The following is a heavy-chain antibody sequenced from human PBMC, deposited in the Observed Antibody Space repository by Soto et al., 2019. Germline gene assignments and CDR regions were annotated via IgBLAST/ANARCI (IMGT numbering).Heavy chain of an antibody. V-gene: IGHV3-30*18. CDR2: ISDDGSNK. J-gene: IGHJ3*02. D-gene: IGHD6-6*01. CDR3: ANGGSNSSPGDAFDM. CDR1: GLTFSNYG. Sequence: QVQLVESGGGVVQPGRSLRLSCAGSGLTFSNYGMHWVRQAPGKGLEWVALISDDGSNKYYAESVKGRFAISRDNSKETVWLQMNSLRVEDTAVYYCANGGSNSSPGDAFDMWGQGTMVTVSS.